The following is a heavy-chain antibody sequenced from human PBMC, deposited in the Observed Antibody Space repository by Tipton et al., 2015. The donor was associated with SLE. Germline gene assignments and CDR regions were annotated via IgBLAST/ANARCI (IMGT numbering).Heavy chain of an antibody. J-gene: IGHJ3*02. D-gene: IGHD3-22*01. CDR2: IWYDGSNK. V-gene: IGHV3-33*01. CDR1: GFTFSSYG. CDR3: KGSSGYYPFDI. Sequence: SLRLSCAASGFTFSSYGMHWVRQAPGKGLEWVAVIWYDGSNKYYADSVKGRFTISRDNSKNTLYLQMNSLRAEDTAVYYCKGSSGYYPFDIWGQGTMVTVSS.